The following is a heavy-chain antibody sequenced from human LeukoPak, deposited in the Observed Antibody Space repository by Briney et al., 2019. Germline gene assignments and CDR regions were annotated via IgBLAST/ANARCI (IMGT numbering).Heavy chain of an antibody. CDR2: INPSGGST. Sequence: GASVKVSCKASGYTFTSYYMHWVRQAPGQGLEWMGIINPSGGSTSYAQKFQGRVTMTRDMSTSTVYMELRSLRSEDTAVYYCAGYDILTGTPGHWGEGTLVTVSS. CDR3: AGYDILTGTPGH. J-gene: IGHJ4*02. D-gene: IGHD3-9*01. CDR1: GYTFTSYY. V-gene: IGHV1-46*01.